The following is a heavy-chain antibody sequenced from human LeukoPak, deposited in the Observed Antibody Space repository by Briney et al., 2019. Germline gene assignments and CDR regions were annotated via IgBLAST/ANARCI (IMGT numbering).Heavy chain of an antibody. CDR3: ARDSFETYYYDSSGHDAFDI. V-gene: IGHV3-23*01. Sequence: PGGSLRLSCAASGFIFSSYNMNWVRQAPGKGLEWVSTINDRGGSTYYADSVKGRFTISRDNAKNSLYLQMNSLRAEDTAVYYCARDSFETYYYDSSGHDAFDIWGQGTMVTVSS. CDR2: INDRGGST. J-gene: IGHJ3*02. CDR1: GFIFSSYN. D-gene: IGHD3-22*01.